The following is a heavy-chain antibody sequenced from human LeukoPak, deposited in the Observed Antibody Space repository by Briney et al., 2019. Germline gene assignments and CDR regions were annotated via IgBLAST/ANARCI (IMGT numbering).Heavy chain of an antibody. D-gene: IGHD5-24*01. V-gene: IGHV1-8*01. CDR2: MNPKSGNT. CDR3: ARDQLDY. CDR1: GYSFSSHD. J-gene: IGHJ4*02. Sequence: ASVKVSCKASGYSFSSHDINWVRQATGQGLEWMGWMNPKSGNTDHAQKFQGRVTMTRDTSISTAYMELSRLRSDDTAVYYCARDQLDYWGQGTLVTVSS.